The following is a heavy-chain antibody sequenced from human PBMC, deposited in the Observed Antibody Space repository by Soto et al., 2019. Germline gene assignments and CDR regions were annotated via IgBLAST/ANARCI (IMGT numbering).Heavy chain of an antibody. D-gene: IGHD2-15*01. J-gene: IGHJ4*02. CDR2: IYSRGNN. V-gene: IGHV4-59*01. CDR3: ARRRGTGSCFDY. CDR1: GGSISGYY. Sequence: QVHLQESGPGLVKPSETLSLTCTVSGGSISGYYWSWIRQPPGKGLEWIAYIYSRGNNNYNPSLKSRVTISVDTSKSQFSLKLSSVTAADTAIYYCARRRGTGSCFDYWGQGTLVTVSS.